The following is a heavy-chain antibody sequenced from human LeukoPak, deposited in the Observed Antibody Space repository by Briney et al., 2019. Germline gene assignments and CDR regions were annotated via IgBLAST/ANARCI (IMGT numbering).Heavy chain of an antibody. CDR2: IYYSGST. Sequence: PSETLSLTCTVSGGSISSYYWSWIRQPPGKGLEWIGSIYYSGSTYYNPSLKSRVTISVDTSKKQFSLKLSSVTAADTAVYYCARTTDSSSWYFFYYWGQGTLVTVSS. CDR1: GGSISSYY. J-gene: IGHJ4*02. V-gene: IGHV4-59*05. D-gene: IGHD6-13*01. CDR3: ARTTDSSSWYFFYY.